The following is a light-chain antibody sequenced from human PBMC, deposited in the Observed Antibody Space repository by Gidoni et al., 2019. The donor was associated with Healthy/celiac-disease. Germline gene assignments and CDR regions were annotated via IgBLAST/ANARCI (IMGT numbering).Light chain of an antibody. CDR1: QSVSSN. CDR3: QQYNTWPA. CDR2: GAS. J-gene: IGKJ3*01. V-gene: IGKV3-15*01. Sequence: IVMTQSPATLSVSPGERATLSGRASQSVSSNLAWYQQKPGQAPMLLIYGASTRATGIPARFSGSGSGTEFTLTISSLQSEDFAVYYCQQYNTWPAFGPGTKVDIK.